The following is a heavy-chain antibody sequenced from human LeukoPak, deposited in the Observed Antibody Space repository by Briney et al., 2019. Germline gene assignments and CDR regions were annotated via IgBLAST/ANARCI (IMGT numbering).Heavy chain of an antibody. CDR3: AKDFSGSFDY. CDR1: GFTFSSYA. Sequence: PGRSLRLSCAASGFTFSSYAMHWVRQAPGKGLEWVAVMSYDGTNKYYADSVKGRFTISRDNSKNTLYLQTNSLRAEDTAVYYCAKDFSGSFDYWGQGTLVTVSS. V-gene: IGHV3-30*18. D-gene: IGHD5-12*01. CDR2: MSYDGTNK. J-gene: IGHJ4*02.